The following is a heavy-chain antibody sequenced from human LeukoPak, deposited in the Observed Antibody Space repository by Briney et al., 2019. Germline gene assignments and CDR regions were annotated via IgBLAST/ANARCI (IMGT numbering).Heavy chain of an antibody. Sequence: GGSLRLSCAASGLTFSNFAMSWVRQPPGKWLEWVSAVSGGGRSTFYADSVKGRFIISRDDSKNTLYLQMNSLRAEDTAVYYCAKGGIALVRGSFDYWGQGTLVTVSS. CDR3: AKGGIALVRGSFDY. V-gene: IGHV3-23*01. D-gene: IGHD3-10*01. J-gene: IGHJ4*02. CDR2: VSGGGRST. CDR1: GLTFSNFA.